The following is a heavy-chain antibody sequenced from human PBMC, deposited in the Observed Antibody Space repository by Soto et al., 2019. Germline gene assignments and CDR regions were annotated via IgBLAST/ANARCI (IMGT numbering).Heavy chain of an antibody. J-gene: IGHJ6*02. V-gene: IGHV3-7*05. CDR2: IKQDGSEK. CDR1: GFTFSSYW. Sequence: GGSLRLSCAASGFTFSSYWMSWVRQAPGKGLEWVANIKQDGSEKYYVDSVKGRFTNSRDNAKNSLYLQMNSLRAEDTAVYYCARLPSQYYYGMDVWGQGTTVTVSS. CDR3: ARLPSQYYYGMDV.